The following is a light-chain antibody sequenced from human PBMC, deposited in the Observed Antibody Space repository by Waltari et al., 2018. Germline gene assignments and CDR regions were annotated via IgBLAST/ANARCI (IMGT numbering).Light chain of an antibody. CDR1: QSVTSS. CDR3: QQYENSPRT. CDR2: GAS. J-gene: IGKJ1*01. V-gene: IGKV3-20*01. Sequence: EIVLTQSPGTLSLSPGERATLSCRASQSVTSSLAWYQQKPGQAPRLLIYGASSRATGIPDRFSGSGSGTDFTLTISRLEPEDFAVYYCQQYENSPRTFGQGTKVEIK.